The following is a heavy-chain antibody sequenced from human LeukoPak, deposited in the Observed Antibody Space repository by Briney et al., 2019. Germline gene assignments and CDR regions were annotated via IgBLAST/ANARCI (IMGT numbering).Heavy chain of an antibody. J-gene: IGHJ4*02. V-gene: IGHV3-21*06. Sequence: GGSLSLSCTTSGLTFSISGCNWVRHAPGKGLEWVASIGPTGFDRYHADSIKGRFTISRDNANNFLYLQMDSLRAEDTAVYYCATETNGRHYDYWGQGTLLTVSS. CDR1: GLTFSISG. D-gene: IGHD1-14*01. CDR3: ATETNGRHYDY. CDR2: IGPTGFDR.